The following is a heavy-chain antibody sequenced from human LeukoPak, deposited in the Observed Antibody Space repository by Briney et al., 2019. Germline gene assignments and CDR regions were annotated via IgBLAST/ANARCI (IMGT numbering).Heavy chain of an antibody. D-gene: IGHD6-13*01. CDR1: GYTFTSYG. CDR3: ASSKWSAGGDYYHYMDV. Sequence: ASVKVSCKASGYTFTSYGISWVRQAPGQGLEWMGWISAYNSNTNYAQKLQGRVTMTTDTSTSTAYMELRSLRSDDTAVYYCASSKWSAGGDYYHYMDVWGKGTTVTVSS. J-gene: IGHJ6*03. CDR2: ISAYNSNT. V-gene: IGHV1-18*01.